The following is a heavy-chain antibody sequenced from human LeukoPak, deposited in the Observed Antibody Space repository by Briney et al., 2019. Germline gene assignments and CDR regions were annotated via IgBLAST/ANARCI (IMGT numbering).Heavy chain of an antibody. V-gene: IGHV3-23*01. J-gene: IGHJ4*02. CDR3: AKDEGIFGVVIHTLFDY. D-gene: IGHD3-3*01. Sequence: GGSLRLSCAASGFTFSSYAMSWVRQAPGKGLEWVSAISGSGGSTYYADSVKGRFTISRDNSKNTLYLQMNSLRAEDTAVYYCAKDEGIFGVVIHTLFDYWGQRTLVTVSS. CDR1: GFTFSSYA. CDR2: ISGSGGST.